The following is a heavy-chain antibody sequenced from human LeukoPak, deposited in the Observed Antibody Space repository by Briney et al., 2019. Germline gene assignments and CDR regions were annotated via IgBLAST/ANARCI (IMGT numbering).Heavy chain of an antibody. Sequence: PGGSLRLSCAASGFSFSNYAMNWVRQAPGKGLEWLSLIIASSGDTFYADAVKGRFTISRDNSKNTLYLQMNSLRAEDTAVYYCAKVRTYSGYDPDAFDIWGQGTMVTVSS. CDR2: IIASSGDT. CDR1: GFSFSNYA. CDR3: AKVRTYSGYDPDAFDI. V-gene: IGHV3-23*01. D-gene: IGHD5-12*01. J-gene: IGHJ3*02.